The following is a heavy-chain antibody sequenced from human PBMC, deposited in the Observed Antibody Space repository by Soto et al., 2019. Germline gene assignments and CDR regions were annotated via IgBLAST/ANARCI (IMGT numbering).Heavy chain of an antibody. CDR2: IYYSGST. Sequence: SETLSLTCTVSGGSISSGGYYWSWIRQHPGKGLEWIGYIYYSGSTYYNPSLKSRVTISVDTSKNQFSLKLSSVTAADTAVYYCARGDDSLFDYWGQGTLVTVSS. V-gene: IGHV4-31*03. J-gene: IGHJ4*02. CDR1: GGSISSGGYY. CDR3: ARGDDSLFDY. D-gene: IGHD3-3*01.